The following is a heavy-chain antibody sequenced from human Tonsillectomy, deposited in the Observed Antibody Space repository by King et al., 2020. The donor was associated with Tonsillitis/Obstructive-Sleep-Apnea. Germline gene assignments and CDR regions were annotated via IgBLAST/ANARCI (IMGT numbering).Heavy chain of an antibody. Sequence: VQLVESGGGLVQPGGSLRLSCTASGFTFSSYAMSWVRQAPGKGLEWVPVISGSGGSTYYADSVKGRFTISRDNSKNTLYLQMNSLRAADTAVYYCAKDLTVRSSSPWDYWGQGALVTVSS. CDR1: GFTFSSYA. V-gene: IGHV3-23*04. CDR2: ISGSGGST. D-gene: IGHD3-10*01. J-gene: IGHJ4*02. CDR3: AKDLTVRSSSPWDY.